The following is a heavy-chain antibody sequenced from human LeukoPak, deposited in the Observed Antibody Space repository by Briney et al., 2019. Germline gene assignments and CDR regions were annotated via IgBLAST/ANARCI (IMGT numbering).Heavy chain of an antibody. CDR3: ARRSSGTSHYCFDY. D-gene: IGHD3-10*01. J-gene: IGHJ4*02. CDR1: GYTFTDYY. CDR2: IDPNSGGT. Sequence: ASVKVSCKASGYTFTDYYMHWVRQAPGQGLEWVGWIDPNSGGTNYAQKFQGRITMTRDTSISTAYMELSRLRSDDTAVYYCARRSSGTSHYCFDYWGQGTLVTVSS. V-gene: IGHV1-2*02.